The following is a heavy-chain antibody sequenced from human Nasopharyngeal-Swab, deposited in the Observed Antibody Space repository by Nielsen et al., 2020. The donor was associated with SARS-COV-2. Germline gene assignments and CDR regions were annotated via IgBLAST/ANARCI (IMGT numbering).Heavy chain of an antibody. D-gene: IGHD6-13*01. J-gene: IGHJ4*02. Sequence: GSLRLSCTVSGDSIAYSTFYWGWIRQPPGKGLEWIGNIYYNGNTYQNPSLKSRLTISVDKSKNQFSLQLSSVSAADTAVYFCVRASSWYYFDFWGQGMQVTVSS. CDR3: VRASSWYYFDF. V-gene: IGHV4-39*01. CDR1: GDSIAYSTFY. CDR2: IYYNGNT.